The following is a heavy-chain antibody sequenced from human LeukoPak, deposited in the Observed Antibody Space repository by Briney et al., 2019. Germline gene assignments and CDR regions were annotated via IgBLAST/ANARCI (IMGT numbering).Heavy chain of an antibody. Sequence: GRSLRLSCAASGFTFSSYGMHWVRQAPGKGLEGVAVICYDGSNKYYADSVKGRFTISRDNSKNTLYLQMNSLRAEDTAVYYCAKTAVAGKDGGRRNYFDYWGQGTLVTVSS. CDR2: ICYDGSNK. J-gene: IGHJ4*02. CDR3: AKTAVAGKDGGRRNYFDY. V-gene: IGHV3-33*06. CDR1: GFTFSSYG. D-gene: IGHD6-19*01.